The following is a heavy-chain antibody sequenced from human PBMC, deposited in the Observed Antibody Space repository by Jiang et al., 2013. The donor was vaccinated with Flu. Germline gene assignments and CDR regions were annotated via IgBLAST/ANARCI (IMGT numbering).Heavy chain of an antibody. J-gene: IGHJ6*02. CDR3: ARALYSSEVGYYYYGMDV. V-gene: IGHV3-30-3*01. CDR1: GFTFSSYA. Sequence: VQLLESGGGVVQPGRSLRLSCAASGFTFSSYAMHWVRQAPGKGLEWVAVISYDGSNKYYADSVKGRFTISRDNSKNTLYLQMNSLRAEDTAVYYCARALYSSEVGYYYYGMDVWGQGTTVTVSS. D-gene: IGHD6-25*01. CDR2: ISYDGSNK.